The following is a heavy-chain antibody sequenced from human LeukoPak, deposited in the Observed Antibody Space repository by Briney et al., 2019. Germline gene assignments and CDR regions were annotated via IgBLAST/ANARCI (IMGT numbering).Heavy chain of an antibody. V-gene: IGHV3-33*01. D-gene: IGHD4-23*01. CDR2: IWYDGSKK. CDR3: ARDSPHDYGGNSDWFDP. Sequence: PGRSLRLSCAASGFTFSSYGMHWVRQAPGKGLEWVAVIWYDGSKKLYADSMKGRFTVSRDNSKNTLYLQMNSLRPDDTAVYYCARDSPHDYGGNSDWFDPWGQGTLVAVSS. CDR1: GFTFSSYG. J-gene: IGHJ5*02.